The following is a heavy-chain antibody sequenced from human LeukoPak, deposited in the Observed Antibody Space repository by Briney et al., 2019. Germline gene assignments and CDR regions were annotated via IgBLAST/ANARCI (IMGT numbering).Heavy chain of an antibody. CDR1: GGSFSGYY. J-gene: IGHJ4*02. Sequence: SETLSLTCAVYGGSFSGYYWSWIRQPPGKGLEWIGEINHSGSTNYNPSLKSRVTISVDTSKNQFSLKLSSVTAADTAVYYCARGLGITMVRGVSEDYWGQGTLVTVSS. V-gene: IGHV4-34*01. CDR3: ARGLGITMVRGVSEDY. CDR2: INHSGST. D-gene: IGHD3-10*01.